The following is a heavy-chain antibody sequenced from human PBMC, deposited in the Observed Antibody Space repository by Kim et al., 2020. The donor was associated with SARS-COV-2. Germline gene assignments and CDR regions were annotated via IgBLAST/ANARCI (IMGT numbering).Heavy chain of an antibody. J-gene: IGHJ6*02. CDR3: AKDPRYGELSYFYYYGVGV. D-gene: IGHD3-10*02. CDR1: GFTFSSYG. Sequence: GGSLRLSCAASGFTFSSYGMHWVRQAPGKGLEWVAVISYDGSNKYYADSVKGRFTISRDNSKNTLYLQMNSLRAEDTAVYYCAKDPRYGELSYFYYYGVGVWGQGATGTVSS. V-gene: IGHV3-30*18. CDR2: ISYDGSNK.